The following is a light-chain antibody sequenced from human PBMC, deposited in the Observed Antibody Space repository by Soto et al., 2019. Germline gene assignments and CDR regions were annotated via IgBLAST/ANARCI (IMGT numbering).Light chain of an antibody. CDR2: DVS. V-gene: IGLV2-11*01. Sequence: QSALTQPRSVSGSPGQSVTISCTGTSSDVGGYNYVSWYQPHPGQAPKLMIYDVSKRPSGVPDRFSGSKSGNTASLTISGLQAEDEADYYCCSYAGSYTLFVFGTGTKLTVL. CDR1: SSDVGGYNY. CDR3: CSYAGSYTLFV. J-gene: IGLJ1*01.